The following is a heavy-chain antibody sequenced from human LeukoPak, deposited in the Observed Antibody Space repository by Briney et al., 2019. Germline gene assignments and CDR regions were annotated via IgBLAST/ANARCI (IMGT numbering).Heavy chain of an antibody. Sequence: GGSLRLSCAASGFTFSSYAMSWVRQAPGKGLEWVSAISGSGGSTYYADSVKGRFTISRDNSKNTLYLQMNSLRAEDTAVYYCARDALDYYDSSGYSGYYGMDVWGQGTTVTVSS. V-gene: IGHV3-23*01. CDR2: ISGSGGST. CDR3: ARDALDYYDSSGYSGYYGMDV. D-gene: IGHD3-22*01. CDR1: GFTFSSYA. J-gene: IGHJ6*02.